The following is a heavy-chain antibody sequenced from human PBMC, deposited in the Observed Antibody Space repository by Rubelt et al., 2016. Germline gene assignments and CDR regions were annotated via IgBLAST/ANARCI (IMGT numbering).Heavy chain of an antibody. CDR1: GFTFSSYA. J-gene: IGHJ2*01. V-gene: IGHV3-30*04. Sequence: GSGGGVVQPGRSLRLSCAASGFTFSSYAMHWVRQAPGKGLEWVAVISYDGSNKYYADSVKGRFTISRDNSKNTLYLHMNSLRAEDTAVYYCTRDIRSWYFDLWGRGTLVTVSS. CDR3: TRDIRSWYFDL. CDR2: ISYDGSNK.